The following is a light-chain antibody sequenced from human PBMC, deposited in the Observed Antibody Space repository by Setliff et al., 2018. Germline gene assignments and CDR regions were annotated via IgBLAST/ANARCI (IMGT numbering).Light chain of an antibody. Sequence: QSVLTQPASVSGSPGQSITISCSGTIGDVGAYDFVSWYQHHPGKAPKLVIYEVTNRPSGVSSRFSGSKSGNTASLTISGLQAEDEAHYCCSSYTSSSALVFGGGTKVTVL. CDR1: IGDVGAYDF. J-gene: IGLJ2*01. CDR2: EVT. CDR3: SSYTSSSALV. V-gene: IGLV2-14*01.